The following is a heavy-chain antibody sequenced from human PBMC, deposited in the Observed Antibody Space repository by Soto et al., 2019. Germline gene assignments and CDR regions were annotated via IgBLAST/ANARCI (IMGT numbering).Heavy chain of an antibody. V-gene: IGHV3-30*18. Sequence: PGGSLRLSCAASGFTFSSYCMHWVRQAPGKGLEWVAVISYDGSNKYYADPVKGRFTISRDNSKNTLYLQMNSLRAEDTAVYYCAKDCILSEDIVVVVAAWGAFDIWGQGTMVTVSS. D-gene: IGHD2-15*01. CDR3: AKDCILSEDIVVVVAAWGAFDI. CDR1: GFTFSSYC. J-gene: IGHJ3*02. CDR2: ISYDGSNK.